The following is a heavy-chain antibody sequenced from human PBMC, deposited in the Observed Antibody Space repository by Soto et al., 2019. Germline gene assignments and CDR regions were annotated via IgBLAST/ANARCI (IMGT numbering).Heavy chain of an antibody. D-gene: IGHD2-2*01. J-gene: IGHJ4*02. CDR3: AKVPSRLVVPAAMPAYFDY. CDR1: GFTFSSYA. Sequence: GGSLRLSCVASGFTFSSYAMSWVRQAPGKGLEWVSAISGSGGSTYYADSVKGRFTISRDNSKNTLYLQMNSLRAEDTAVYYCAKVPSRLVVPAAMPAYFDYWGQGTLVTVSS. V-gene: IGHV3-23*01. CDR2: ISGSGGST.